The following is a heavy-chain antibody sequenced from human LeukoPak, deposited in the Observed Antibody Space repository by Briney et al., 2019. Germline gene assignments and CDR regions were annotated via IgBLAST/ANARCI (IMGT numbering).Heavy chain of an antibody. D-gene: IGHD5-12*01. V-gene: IGHV4-59*01. CDR3: ASGGYRGWFDP. J-gene: IGHJ5*02. CDR1: GGSISSYY. Sequence: SETLSLTCTVSGGSISSYYWSWIRQPPRKGLEWIGYIYYSGSTNYNPSLKSRVTISVDTSKNQFSLKLSSVTAADTAVYYCASGGYRGWFDPWGQGTLVTVSS. CDR2: IYYSGST.